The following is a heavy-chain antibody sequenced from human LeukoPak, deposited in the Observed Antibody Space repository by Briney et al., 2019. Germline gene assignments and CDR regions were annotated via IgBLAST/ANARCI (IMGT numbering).Heavy chain of an antibody. V-gene: IGHV3-7*01. CDR3: ARDSGYNAFDI. Sequence: GGSLRLSCAASGFTFSTSCMTWVRQAPGKELEWVGNINEDGGVKNYVDSLKGRFTTSRDNARNSLYLQMHSLRADDTAVYYCARDSGYNAFDIWGQGTMVTVSS. CDR2: INEDGGVK. CDR1: GFTFSTSC. D-gene: IGHD5-18*01. J-gene: IGHJ3*02.